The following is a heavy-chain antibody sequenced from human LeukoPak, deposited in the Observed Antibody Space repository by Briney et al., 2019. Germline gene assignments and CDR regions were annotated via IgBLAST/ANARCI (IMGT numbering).Heavy chain of an antibody. D-gene: IGHD3-22*01. Sequence: GGSLRLSCAASGFTFSNYGIHWVRQAPGKGLEWVAFIQYDGSNKYYADSVKGRFTISRDNSKNTLYLQMNSLRAEDTAVYYCARAPYYDSSGYLDYWGQGTLVTVSS. CDR1: GFTFSNYG. V-gene: IGHV3-30*02. CDR3: ARAPYYDSSGYLDY. J-gene: IGHJ4*02. CDR2: IQYDGSNK.